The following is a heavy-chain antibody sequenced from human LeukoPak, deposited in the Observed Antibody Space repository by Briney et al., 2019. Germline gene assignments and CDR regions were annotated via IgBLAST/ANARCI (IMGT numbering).Heavy chain of an antibody. CDR2: INAGNGNT. CDR3: ATVGRVVRDENWFDP. Sequence: GASVKVSCKASGYTFTAYAMHWVRQAPGQRLEWMGWINAGNGNTKYSQKFQGRVTMTEDTSTDTAYMELSSLRSEDTAVYYCATVGRVVRDENWFDPWGQGTLVTVSS. D-gene: IGHD3-10*01. V-gene: IGHV1-3*01. J-gene: IGHJ5*02. CDR1: GYTFTAYA.